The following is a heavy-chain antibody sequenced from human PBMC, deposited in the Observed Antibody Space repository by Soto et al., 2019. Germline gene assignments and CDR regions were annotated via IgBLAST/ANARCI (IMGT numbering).Heavy chain of an antibody. CDR1: GFTFDDYA. Sequence: PVGSLRLSGAASGFTFDDYAMHWVRQVRGKGLGWVSGINWNSGSIGYGDSVKGRFAISRDNAKNSLHLQMNSLSAEDTAFYYCVKDESINWYSGHFRHWGQGTLVTVSS. J-gene: IGHJ1*01. CDR2: INWNSGSI. D-gene: IGHD6-13*01. V-gene: IGHV3-9*01. CDR3: VKDESINWYSGHFRH.